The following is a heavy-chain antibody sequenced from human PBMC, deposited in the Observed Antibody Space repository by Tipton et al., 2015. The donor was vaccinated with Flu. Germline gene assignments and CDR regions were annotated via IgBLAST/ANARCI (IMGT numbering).Heavy chain of an antibody. J-gene: IGHJ3*02. V-gene: IGHV3-30-3*01. D-gene: IGHD4-17*01. CDR3: AREVTTDAFDI. CDR1: GFTFSSYA. Sequence: SLRLSCAASGFTFSSYAMHWVRQAPGKGLEWVAVISYDGSNKYYADSVKGRFTISRDNSKNTLYLQMNSLRAEDTAVYYCAREVTTDAFDIWGQGTMVTVSS. CDR2: ISYDGSNK.